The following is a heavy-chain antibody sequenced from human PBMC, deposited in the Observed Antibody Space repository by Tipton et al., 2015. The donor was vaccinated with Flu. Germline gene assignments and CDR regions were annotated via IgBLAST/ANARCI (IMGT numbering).Heavy chain of an antibody. Sequence: LRLSCSVSGGSISSYYWSWIRQPAGKGLEWIGRILTGGSTNYNPSLKSRVTMPVDTSKNQFSLKLSSVTAADTAVYYCARLAYSYDIRGYYFDSWGQGTLVTVSS. J-gene: IGHJ4*02. CDR2: ILTGGST. CDR3: ARLAYSYDIRGYYFDS. CDR1: GGSISSYY. V-gene: IGHV4-4*07. D-gene: IGHD5-18*01.